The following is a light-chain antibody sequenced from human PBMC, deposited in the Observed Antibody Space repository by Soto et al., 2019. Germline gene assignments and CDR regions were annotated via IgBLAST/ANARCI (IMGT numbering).Light chain of an antibody. CDR1: QGISNW. V-gene: IGKV1-12*01. CDR2: GAS. Sequence: DMPLTQSPSSVSASVGDRVTITCRASQGISNWLAWYQQKPGKAPKLLIYGASNLQSGVPSRFSGGGSGAPFTLIISSLQPGDFATYYCQQTNGFLPLTFGGGTKVEIK. CDR3: QQTNGFLPLT. J-gene: IGKJ4*01.